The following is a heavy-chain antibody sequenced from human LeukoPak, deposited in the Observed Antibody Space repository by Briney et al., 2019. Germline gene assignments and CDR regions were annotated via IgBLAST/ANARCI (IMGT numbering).Heavy chain of an antibody. J-gene: IGHJ3*02. CDR3: ARVLQYGVLDAFDI. V-gene: IGHV3-48*04. CDR1: GFTFSSFG. D-gene: IGHD4-17*01. Sequence: KTGGSLRLSCAASGFTFSSFGMHWVRQAPGKGLEWVSYISSSGSTIYYADSVKGRFTISRDNAKNSLYLQMNSLRAEDTAVYYCARVLQYGVLDAFDIWGQGTMVTVSS. CDR2: ISSSGSTI.